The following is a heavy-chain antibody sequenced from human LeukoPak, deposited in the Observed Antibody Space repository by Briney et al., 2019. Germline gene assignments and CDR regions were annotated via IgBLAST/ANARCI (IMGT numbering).Heavy chain of an antibody. D-gene: IGHD2-15*01. CDR1: GGTFSSYA. J-gene: IGHJ6*02. V-gene: IGHV1-69*01. Sequence: SVKVSCKASGGTFSSYAISWVRQAPGQGLEWMGGIIPIFGTANYAQKFQGRVTVTADESTSTAYMELSSLRSEDTAVYYCARSNVVVAGYYYYYGMDVWGQGTTVTVSS. CDR2: IIPIFGTA. CDR3: ARSNVVVAGYYYYYGMDV.